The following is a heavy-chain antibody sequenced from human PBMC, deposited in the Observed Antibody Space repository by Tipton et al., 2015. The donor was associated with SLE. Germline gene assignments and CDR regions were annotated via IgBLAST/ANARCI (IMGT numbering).Heavy chain of an antibody. J-gene: IGHJ4*02. CDR1: GASLSSFF. D-gene: IGHD3-3*01. V-gene: IGHV4-34*01. CDR2: INHSGNT. CDR3: ARGGLFWSPSLVAANYFDS. Sequence: TLSLTCTVSGASLSSFFWAWIRQPPGKGLEWIGEINHSGNTNFNPSLGSRVTVSVDTSNNQFSLRLSSVTAADTATYYCARGGLFWSPSLVAANYFDSRGQGTLVTVSS.